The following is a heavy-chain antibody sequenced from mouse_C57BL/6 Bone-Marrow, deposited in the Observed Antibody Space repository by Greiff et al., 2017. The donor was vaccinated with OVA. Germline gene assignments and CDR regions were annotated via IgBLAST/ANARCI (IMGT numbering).Heavy chain of an antibody. Sequence: EVHLVESGGDLVKPGGSLKLSCAASGFTFSSYGMSWVRQTPDKRLEWVATISSGGSYTYYPDSVKGRFPFSRDNDQNTLYLQMSSLKSGDTAMDYCARRDWDCYAMDYWGQGTSVTVSS. CDR2: ISSGGSYT. J-gene: IGHJ4*01. V-gene: IGHV5-6*01. CDR3: ARRDWDCYAMDY. D-gene: IGHD4-1*01. CDR1: GFTFSSYG.